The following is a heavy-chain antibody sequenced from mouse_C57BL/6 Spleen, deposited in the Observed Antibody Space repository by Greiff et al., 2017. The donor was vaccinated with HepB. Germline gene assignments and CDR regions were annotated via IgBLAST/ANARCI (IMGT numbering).Heavy chain of an antibody. Sequence: VQLQQPGAELVKPGASVKLSCKASGYTFTSYWMHWVKQRPGRGLEWIGRIDPNSGGTKYNEKFKSKATLTVDKPSSTAYMQLSSLTSEDSAVYYCEREGERTVVASAWFAYWGQGTLVTVSA. V-gene: IGHV1-72*01. J-gene: IGHJ3*01. CDR3: EREGERTVVASAWFAY. CDR1: GYTFTSYW. CDR2: IDPNSGGT. D-gene: IGHD1-1*01.